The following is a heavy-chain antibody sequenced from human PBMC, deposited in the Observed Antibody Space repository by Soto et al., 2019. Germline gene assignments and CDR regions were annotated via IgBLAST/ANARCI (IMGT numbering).Heavy chain of an antibody. J-gene: IGHJ5*02. Sequence: TSETLSLTCTVSGDSIISSDFYWGWVRQPPGKGLEWIGSIFYLGSSYYNPSLKSRVTMSVDMSKNQFSLRLRSVTAADTALYFCARHSLALRKNNWFDPWGQGIMVTVSS. V-gene: IGHV4-39*01. CDR2: IFYLGSS. CDR1: GDSIISSDFY. D-gene: IGHD3-3*02. CDR3: ARHSLALRKNNWFDP.